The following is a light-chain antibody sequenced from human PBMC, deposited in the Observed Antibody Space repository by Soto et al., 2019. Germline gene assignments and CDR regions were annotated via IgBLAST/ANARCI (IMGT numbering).Light chain of an antibody. CDR1: SSDVGGYNY. V-gene: IGLV2-14*01. J-gene: IGLJ2*01. Sequence: QCVLTQPASVSGSPGQSITISCTGTSSDVGGYNYVSWYQQHPGKAPKLMIYDVNTRPSGVSNRFSGSKSGNTASLTISGLQAEDEADYYCSSYTSSISFGGGTKLTVL. CDR3: SSYTSSIS. CDR2: DVN.